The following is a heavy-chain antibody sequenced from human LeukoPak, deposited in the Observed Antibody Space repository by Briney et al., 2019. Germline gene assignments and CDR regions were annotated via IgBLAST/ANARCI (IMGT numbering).Heavy chain of an antibody. J-gene: IGHJ1*01. CDR1: GGSISSYY. V-gene: IGHV4-59*08. CDR2: IYYSGST. D-gene: IGHD3-22*01. CDR3: ATLSYYYDSSGFQH. Sequence: SETLSLTCTVSGGSISSYYWSWIRQPPGKGLEWIGYIYYSGSTNYNPSLKSRVTISVDTSKNQFSLKLSSVTAADTAVYYCATLSYYYDSSGFQHWGQGTLVTVSS.